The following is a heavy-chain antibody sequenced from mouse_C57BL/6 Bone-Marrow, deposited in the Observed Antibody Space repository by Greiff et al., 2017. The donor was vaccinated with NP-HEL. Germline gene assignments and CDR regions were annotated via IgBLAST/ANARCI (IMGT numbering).Heavy chain of an antibody. CDR1: GFTFSSYG. CDR3: ARRFLYYFDY. J-gene: IGHJ2*01. Sequence: DVMLVESGGDLVKPGGSLKLSCAASGFTFSSYGMSWVRQTPDKRLEWVATISSGGSYTYYPASVQGRFTISRDNAKNTLYLQMSSLKSEDTAMYYCARRFLYYFDYWGQGTTLTVSS. V-gene: IGHV5-6*02. CDR2: ISSGGSYT.